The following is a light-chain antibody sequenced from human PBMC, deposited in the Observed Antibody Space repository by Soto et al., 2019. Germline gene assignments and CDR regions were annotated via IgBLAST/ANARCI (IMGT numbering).Light chain of an antibody. J-gene: IGLJ1*01. CDR3: QSYDSNLSGYV. Sequence: QSVLTQPPSVSGAPGQRVTISCTGSNSNIGAGYDVHWYHQLPGTSPKLLIYGNTNQPSGVPDRFSGSKSGTSVSLAITGLQAEDEADYYCQSYDSNLSGYVFGTGTKLTVL. CDR1: NSNIGAGYD. V-gene: IGLV1-40*01. CDR2: GNT.